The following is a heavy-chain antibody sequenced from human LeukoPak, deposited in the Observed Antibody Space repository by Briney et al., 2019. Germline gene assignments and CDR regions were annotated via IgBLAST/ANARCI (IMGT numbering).Heavy chain of an antibody. CDR1: GFTFSSYG. CDR2: ISYDGSNK. D-gene: IGHD3-10*01. V-gene: IGHV3-30*18. J-gene: IGHJ4*02. Sequence: PGRSLRLSCAASGFTFSSYGMHWVRQAPGKGPEWVAVISYDGSNKYYADSVKGRFTISRDNSKNTLYLQMNSLRAEDTAVYYCAKGYGSGSSLGYWGQGTLVTVSS. CDR3: AKGYGSGSSLGY.